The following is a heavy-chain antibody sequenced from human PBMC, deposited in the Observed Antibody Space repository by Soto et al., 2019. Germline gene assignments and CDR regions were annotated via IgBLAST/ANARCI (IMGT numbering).Heavy chain of an antibody. J-gene: IGHJ4*02. CDR1: RGSISSYY. Sequence: SETLSLTCTVSRGSISSYYWSWIRQPAGKGLEWIGHIYSSGSTNYNYNPSLKSRVTMSVDTSKNQFSLKLSSVTAADTAVYYCARDSGDYWGQGTLVTVSS. CDR2: IYSSGSTNY. V-gene: IGHV4-4*07. CDR3: ARDSGDY.